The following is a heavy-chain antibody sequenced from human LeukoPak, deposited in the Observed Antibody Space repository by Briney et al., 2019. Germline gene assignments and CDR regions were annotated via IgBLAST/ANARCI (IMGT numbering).Heavy chain of an antibody. CDR3: AKGPNFGSWRAVHY. CDR2: ISGDGVT. Sequence: GGSLRLSCAASEFSFSSYDMSWVRPTLEKGLEWLSSISGDGVTFYADSVKGRFTISREKSKNTLYLQMNSLRTDDTAIYYCAKGPNFGSWRAVHYWGQGSLVTVSS. CDR1: EFSFSSYD. J-gene: IGHJ4*02. V-gene: IGHV3-23*01. D-gene: IGHD3-10*01.